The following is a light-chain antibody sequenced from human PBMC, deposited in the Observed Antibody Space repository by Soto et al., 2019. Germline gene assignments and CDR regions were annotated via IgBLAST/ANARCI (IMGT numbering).Light chain of an antibody. CDR3: QQDKKWTRT. Sequence: TTFPVTLSECPVERVIHSCRASQSVSTDVAWYQQKPGEAPRLLIFDASARAVDIPGRFSGSGAGTEFTLTISSLQSEDFAMYCCQQDKKWTRTFGQGAKVDIK. CDR1: QSVSTD. J-gene: IGKJ1*01. V-gene: IGKV3D-15*01. CDR2: DAS.